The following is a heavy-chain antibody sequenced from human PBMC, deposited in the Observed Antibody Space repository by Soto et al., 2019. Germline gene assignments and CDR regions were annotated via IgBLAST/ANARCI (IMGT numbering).Heavy chain of an antibody. CDR2: ISYDGSNK. CDR3: AKGPHYYDSSGYFDY. CDR1: GCTFSSYG. D-gene: IGHD3-22*01. V-gene: IGHV3-30*18. Sequence: GGSLRLSCVASGCTFSSYGMHWVRQAPGKGLEWVAVISYDGSNKYYADSVKGRFTISRDNSKNTLYLQMNSLRAEDTAVYYCAKGPHYYDSSGYFDYWGQGTLVTVSS. J-gene: IGHJ4*02.